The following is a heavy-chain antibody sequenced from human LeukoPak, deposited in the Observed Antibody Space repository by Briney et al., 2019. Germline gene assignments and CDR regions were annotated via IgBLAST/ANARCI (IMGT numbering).Heavy chain of an antibody. D-gene: IGHD3-3*01. CDR3: ARRFSPVDY. V-gene: IGHV3-21*05. Sequence: GRSLRLSCAASGFTFSSYGMHWIRQAPGKGLEWVSYISSSSSYTNYADSVKGRFTISRDNAKNSLYLQMNSLRAEDTAVYYCARRFSPVDYWGQGTLVTVSS. J-gene: IGHJ4*02. CDR1: GFTFSSYG. CDR2: ISSSSSYT.